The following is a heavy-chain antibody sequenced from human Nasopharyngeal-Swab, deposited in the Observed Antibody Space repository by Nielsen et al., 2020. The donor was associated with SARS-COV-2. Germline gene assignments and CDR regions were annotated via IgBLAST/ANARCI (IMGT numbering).Heavy chain of an antibody. CDR2: LNHGGST. V-gene: IGHV4-34*01. D-gene: IGHD4-17*01. CDR1: GGSLRGYY. J-gene: IGHJ1*01. Sequence: SEPLSLTSVVSGGSLRGYYCSWIRQAPGKGLEWIGELNHGGSTNYNPFLKIRVTISVDMSKNQVSLRLSSVTAADTAIYYCARGRLRGRREFFQHWGQGSLVTVSS. CDR3: ARGRLRGRREFFQH.